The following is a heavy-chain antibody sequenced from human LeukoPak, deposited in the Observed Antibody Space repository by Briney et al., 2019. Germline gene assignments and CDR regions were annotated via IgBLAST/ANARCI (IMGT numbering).Heavy chain of an antibody. CDR1: GDSINSLDL. CDR2: INHSGST. D-gene: IGHD3-22*01. CDR3: ARGPPVDYYDNSGYYYFDC. Sequence: SGTLSLTCTVSGDSINSLDLWSWIRQPPGKGLEWIGEINHSGSTNYNPSLKSRVTISVDTSRNQFSLRLTSVTAADTAVYYCARGPPVDYYDNSGYYYFDCWGQGTLVTVSS. V-gene: IGHV4-4*02. J-gene: IGHJ4*02.